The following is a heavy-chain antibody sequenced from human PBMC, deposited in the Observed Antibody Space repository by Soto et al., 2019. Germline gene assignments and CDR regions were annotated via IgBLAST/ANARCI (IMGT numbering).Heavy chain of an antibody. CDR2: IYYSGST. CDR1: GGSISSGGYY. Sequence: QVQLQESGPGLVKPSQTLSLTCTVSGGSISSGGYYWSWIRQHPGKGLEWIGYIYYSGSTYYNPSLKSRVTISVDTSKNQFSLKLSSVTAADTAVYYCAREARFGETNYYYGMDVWDQGTTVTVSS. V-gene: IGHV4-31*03. J-gene: IGHJ6*02. CDR3: AREARFGETNYYYGMDV. D-gene: IGHD3-10*01.